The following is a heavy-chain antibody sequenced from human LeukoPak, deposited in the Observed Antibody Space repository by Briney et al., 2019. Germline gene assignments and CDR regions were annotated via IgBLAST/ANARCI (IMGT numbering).Heavy chain of an antibody. CDR2: IYSGGST. Sequence: GASLRLSCAASGFTFSSFAMNWVRQAPGKGLEWVSVIYSGGSTYYADSVKGRFTISRDNSKNTLYLQMNSLRAEDTAVYYCARAPAAMPDYFDYWGQGTLVTVSS. CDR3: ARAPAAMPDYFDY. D-gene: IGHD2-2*01. V-gene: IGHV3-53*01. CDR1: GFTFSSFA. J-gene: IGHJ4*02.